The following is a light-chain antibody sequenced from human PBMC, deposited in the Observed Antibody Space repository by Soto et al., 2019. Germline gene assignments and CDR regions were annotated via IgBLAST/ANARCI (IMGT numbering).Light chain of an antibody. V-gene: IGKV1-5*03. CDR3: QHYNSFPWT. Sequence: DIQMTPSHSTLSASVGYRVNITFRASQSIINWLGWYQQKPGKAPKLLIYKASSLESGVPSRFSGSGSGTDFTLTINRLQPDDFATYYCQHYNSFPWTFGQGTKVDIK. J-gene: IGKJ1*01. CDR1: QSIINW. CDR2: KAS.